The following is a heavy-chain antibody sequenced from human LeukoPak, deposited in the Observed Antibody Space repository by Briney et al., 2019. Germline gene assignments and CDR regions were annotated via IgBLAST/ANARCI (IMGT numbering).Heavy chain of an antibody. CDR1: GFIFRSYA. CDR3: AKIPDLYYYDSSGWYYFDY. V-gene: IGHV3-23*01. J-gene: IGHJ4*02. CDR2: ISGSGSSI. D-gene: IGHD3-22*01. Sequence: GGSLRLSCAASGFIFRSYAMSWVRQAPGMGLESVSAISGSGSSIYYADSVKGRFTISRDNSKNTLYLQMNSLRAEDTAVYYCAKIPDLYYYDSSGWYYFDYWGQGTLVTVSS.